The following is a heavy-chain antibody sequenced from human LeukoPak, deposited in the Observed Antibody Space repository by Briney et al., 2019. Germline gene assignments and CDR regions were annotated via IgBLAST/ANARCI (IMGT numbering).Heavy chain of an antibody. Sequence: ASVKVSCKVSGYTFTDYYMHWVQQAPRKGLGWMGLVDPEDGETIYAEKFQGRVTITAVTSTDTAYMELSSLRSEETAVYYCATGSTIDSFDNWGQGTMVTVSS. CDR2: VDPEDGET. CDR1: GYTFTDYY. D-gene: IGHD2-2*01. V-gene: IGHV1-69-2*01. J-gene: IGHJ3*02. CDR3: ATGSTIDSFDN.